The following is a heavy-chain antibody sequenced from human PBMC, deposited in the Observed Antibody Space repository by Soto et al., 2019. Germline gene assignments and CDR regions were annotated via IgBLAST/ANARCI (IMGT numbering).Heavy chain of an antibody. CDR1: GGSISSGDYY. CDR2: IYYSGST. D-gene: IGHD5-18*01. J-gene: IGHJ4*02. Sequence: RTCTVSGGSISSGDYYWSWIRQPPGKGLEWIGYIYYSGSTYYNPSLKSRVTISVDTSKNQFSLKLSSVTAADTAVYYCARGYSYGRFDFDYWGQGTLVTVSS. V-gene: IGHV4-30-4*01. CDR3: ARGYSYGRFDFDY.